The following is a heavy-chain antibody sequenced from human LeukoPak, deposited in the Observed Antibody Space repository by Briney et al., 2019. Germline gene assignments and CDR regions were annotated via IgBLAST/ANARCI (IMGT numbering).Heavy chain of an antibody. V-gene: IGHV3-23*01. J-gene: IGHJ3*02. Sequence: GGSLRLSCAASGFTFSSYAMSWVRQAPGKGLEWVSAISGSGGSTYYADSVKGRFTISRDNSKNTLYLQMDSLRAEDTAVYYCAKYYLSSWAPDAFDIWGQGTMVTVSS. D-gene: IGHD6-6*01. CDR2: ISGSGGST. CDR1: GFTFSSYA. CDR3: AKYYLSSWAPDAFDI.